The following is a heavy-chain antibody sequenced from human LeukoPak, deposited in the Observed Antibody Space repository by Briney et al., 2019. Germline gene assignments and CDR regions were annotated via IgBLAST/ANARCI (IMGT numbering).Heavy chain of an antibody. J-gene: IGHJ4*02. CDR3: ARGGFYCGGDCYVDY. CDR2: INHSGST. D-gene: IGHD2-21*02. CDR1: GGSFSPYY. V-gene: IGHV4-34*01. Sequence: SETLSLTCAVYGGSFSPYYWSWIRQPPGKGLEWIGEINHSGSTNYNPSLKSRVTISVDPSKNQFSLRLSSVTAADTAVYYCARGGFYCGGDCYVDYWGQGTLVTVSS.